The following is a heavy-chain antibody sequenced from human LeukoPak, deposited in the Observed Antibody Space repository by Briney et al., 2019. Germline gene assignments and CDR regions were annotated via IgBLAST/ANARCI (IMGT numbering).Heavy chain of an antibody. CDR3: ARDLRDGGY. V-gene: IGHV3-48*04. Sequence: HAGGSLRLSCAASGFTFSSYSMNWVRQAPGKGLEWVSYISSSGSTIYYADSVKGRFTISRDNAKNSLYLQMNSLRAEDTAVYYCARDLRDGGYWGQGTLVTVSS. J-gene: IGHJ4*02. CDR2: ISSSGSTI. CDR1: GFTFSSYS. D-gene: IGHD3-16*01.